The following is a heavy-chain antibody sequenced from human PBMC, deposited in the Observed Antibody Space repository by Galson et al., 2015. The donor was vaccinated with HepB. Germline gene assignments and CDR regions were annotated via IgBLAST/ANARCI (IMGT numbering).Heavy chain of an antibody. J-gene: IGHJ4*02. D-gene: IGHD4-17*01. V-gene: IGHV3-33*08. Sequence: SLRLSCAASGFTFSSYGMHWVRQAPGKGLEWVAVIWYDGSNKYYADSVKGRFTISRDNSKNTLYLQMNSLRAEDTAVYYCAREMSYGDLDYWGQGTLVTVSS. CDR3: AREMSYGDLDY. CDR2: IWYDGSNK. CDR1: GFTFSSYG.